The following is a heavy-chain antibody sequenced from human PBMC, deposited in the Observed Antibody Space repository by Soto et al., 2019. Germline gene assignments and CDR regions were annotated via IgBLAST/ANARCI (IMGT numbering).Heavy chain of an antibody. V-gene: IGHV1-3*05. CDR3: ARSIVVVTDFDY. CDR2: IDAGNGNT. D-gene: IGHD2-21*02. CDR1: GYTFTSYA. Sequence: QVKRVQSGAEEKKPGASVKVSCKASGYTFTSYAMHWVRQAPGQRLEWMGWIDAGNGNTKYSQKFQGRVTITRDTSASTAYMELSSLRSEATAVYYCARSIVVVTDFDYWGQGTLVTVSS. J-gene: IGHJ4*02.